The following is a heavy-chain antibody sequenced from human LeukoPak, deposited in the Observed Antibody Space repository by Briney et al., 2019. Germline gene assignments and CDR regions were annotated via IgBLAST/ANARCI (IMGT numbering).Heavy chain of an antibody. CDR1: SXXXXIYY. J-gene: IGHJ5*02. CDR3: AGLIRPGWFDP. V-gene: IGHV4-39*01. Sequence: SXXXXIYYWGWIRQPPGKGLEWIGSIYYRGSTYYNPSLKSRVAISVDTSKNQFSLKLSSVTAADTAVYYCAGLIRPGWFDPWGQGTLVTVSS. CDR2: IYYRGST. D-gene: IGHD1-14*01.